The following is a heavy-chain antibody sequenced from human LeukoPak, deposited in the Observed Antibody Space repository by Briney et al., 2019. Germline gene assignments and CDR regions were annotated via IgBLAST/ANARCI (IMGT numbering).Heavy chain of an antibody. D-gene: IGHD3-10*01. V-gene: IGHV4-59*08. Sequence: PSETLSLTCTVSGGSNSSYYWSWIRQPPGKGLEWIGYIYYSGSTNYNPSLKSRVTISVDTSKNQFSLKLSSVTAADTAVYYCARLRDYYGMDVWGQGTTVTVSS. CDR3: ARLRDYYGMDV. J-gene: IGHJ6*02. CDR1: GGSNSSYY. CDR2: IYYSGST.